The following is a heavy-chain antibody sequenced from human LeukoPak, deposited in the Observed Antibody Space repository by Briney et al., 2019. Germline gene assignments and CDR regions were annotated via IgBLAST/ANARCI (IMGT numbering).Heavy chain of an antibody. Sequence: ASVKVSCKASGYTFTSYYMHWVRQAAGQGLEWMGWINPNSGGTNYAQKFQGRVNMTRDTSISTAYMELSRLKSDDTAVYYCARERPNSSSWYARWFDPWGQGTLVTVSS. CDR1: GYTFTSYY. J-gene: IGHJ5*02. V-gene: IGHV1-2*02. D-gene: IGHD6-13*01. CDR2: INPNSGGT. CDR3: ARERPNSSSWYARWFDP.